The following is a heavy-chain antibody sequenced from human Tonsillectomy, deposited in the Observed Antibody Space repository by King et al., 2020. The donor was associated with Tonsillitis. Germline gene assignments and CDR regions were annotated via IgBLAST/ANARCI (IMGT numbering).Heavy chain of an antibody. D-gene: IGHD6-19*01. CDR1: GFTFSSYG. V-gene: IGHV3-30*03. J-gene: IGHJ4*02. CDR3: AIDHSSGWYSGYDY. CDR2: ISYDGSNK. Sequence: VQLVESGGGVVQPGRSLRLSCAASGFTFSSYGMHWVRQAPGKGLEWVAVISYDGSNKYYADSVKGRFTISRDNSKNTLYLQMNSLRPEDTAVYYCAIDHSSGWYSGYDYWGQGTLFTVSS.